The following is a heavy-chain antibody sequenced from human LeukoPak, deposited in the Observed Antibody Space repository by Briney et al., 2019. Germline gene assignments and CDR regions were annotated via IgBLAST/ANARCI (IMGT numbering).Heavy chain of an antibody. D-gene: IGHD5-24*01. CDR2: IYYSGST. Sequence: SETLSLTCTVSGGSISSYYWSWIRQPPGKGLEWIGYIYYSGSTNYNPSLKSRVTISVDTSKNQFSLKLSSVTAAGTAVYYCARDGGRDGYNSFDYWGQGTLVTVSS. V-gene: IGHV4-59*01. CDR3: ARDGGRDGYNSFDY. CDR1: GGSISSYY. J-gene: IGHJ4*02.